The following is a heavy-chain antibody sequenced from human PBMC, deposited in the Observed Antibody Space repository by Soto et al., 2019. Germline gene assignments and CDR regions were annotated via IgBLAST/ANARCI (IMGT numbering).Heavy chain of an antibody. V-gene: IGHV3-33*01. CDR1: GFTFSSYG. CDR2: IWYDGSNK. D-gene: IGHD4-4*01. CDR3: ARDRTVTTYNWFDR. Sequence: QVQLVESGGGVVQPGRSLRLSCAASGFTFSSYGMHWVRQAPGKGLEWVAVIWYDGSNKYYADSVKGRFTISRDNSKNTLYLQMNSLRAEDTAVYYCARDRTVTTYNWFDRWGQGTLVSVSS. J-gene: IGHJ5*02.